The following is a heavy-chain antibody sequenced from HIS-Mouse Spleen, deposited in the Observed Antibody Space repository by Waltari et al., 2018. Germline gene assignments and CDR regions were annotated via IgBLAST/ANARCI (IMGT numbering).Heavy chain of an antibody. Sequence: QVQLQESGPGLVKPSETLSLTCTVSGGSISSYYWSWIRKPPGKGLDWIGYYSGSTNYQHSFKSRVTISVESSKNQFSLKLSSVTAADTAVYYCARASRDLLLPRYFDLWGRGTLVTVSS. CDR3: ARASRDLLLPRYFDL. V-gene: IGHV4-59*01. CDR2: YYSGST. CDR1: GGSISSYY. J-gene: IGHJ2*01.